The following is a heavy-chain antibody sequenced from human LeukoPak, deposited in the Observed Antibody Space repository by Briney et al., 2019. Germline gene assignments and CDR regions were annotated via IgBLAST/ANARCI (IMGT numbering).Heavy chain of an antibody. CDR3: AREASLYCSGNNCYWAFDL. V-gene: IGHV3-7*01. Sequence: GGSLRLSCAASGFTFSNYWMSWVRQAPGKGLGWVANIKQDESKRYYVGSVKGRFTISRDNAKNSLYLQMNSLRAEDTAVYYCAREASLYCSGNNCYWAFDLWGQGTLVTVSS. D-gene: IGHD2-2*01. CDR1: GFTFSNYW. CDR2: IKQDESKR. J-gene: IGHJ5*02.